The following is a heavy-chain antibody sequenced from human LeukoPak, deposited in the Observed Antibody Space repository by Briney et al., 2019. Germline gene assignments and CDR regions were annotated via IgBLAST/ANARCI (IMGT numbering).Heavy chain of an antibody. D-gene: IGHD7-27*01. CDR2: IYYRGNT. CDR1: GGSISSSSYY. CDR3: WPSTNPPRNATEQKTGTYY. J-gene: IGHJ4*02. V-gene: IGHV4-39*01. Sequence: SETLSLTCTVSGGSISSSSYYWAWIRQPPGKGLQWIGSIYYRGNTYYNPSLKSRVTMSVDTSKNQFSLRLTSVTAADTALYYLWPSTNPPRNATEQKTGTYYWGQGTLVTVSS.